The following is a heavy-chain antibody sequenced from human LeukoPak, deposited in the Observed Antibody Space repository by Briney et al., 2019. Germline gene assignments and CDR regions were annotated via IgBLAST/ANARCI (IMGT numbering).Heavy chain of an antibody. J-gene: IGHJ4*02. Sequence: ASVKVSCKASGYIFNDYYIHWVRQAPGQGLEWMGWINPKRGGTKYVQKFQGRVTMTSDTSKNQFSLKLSSVTAADTAMYYCARGRSWSSYYFDYWGQGTLVTVSS. CDR1: GYIFNDYY. D-gene: IGHD6-13*01. CDR3: ARGRSWSSYYFDY. V-gene: IGHV1-2*02. CDR2: INPKRGGT.